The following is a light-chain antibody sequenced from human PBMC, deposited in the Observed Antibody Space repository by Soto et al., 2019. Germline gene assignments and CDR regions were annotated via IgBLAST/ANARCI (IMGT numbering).Light chain of an antibody. CDR2: SNN. V-gene: IGLV1-44*01. CDR3: AAWDDSLNGVV. J-gene: IGLJ2*01. CDR1: SSNIGSNT. Sequence: QSVLTQPPSASGTPVQRVTISCSGSSSNIGSNTVNWYPQLPGTAPKLLIYSNNQRPSGVPDRFSGSKSGTSASVAISGLQSEDEADYYCAAWDDSLNGVVFGGGTKLTVL.